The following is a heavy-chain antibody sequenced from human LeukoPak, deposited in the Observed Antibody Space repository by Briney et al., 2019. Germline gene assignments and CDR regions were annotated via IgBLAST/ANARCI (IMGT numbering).Heavy chain of an antibody. CDR1: GFTFKNAW. V-gene: IGHV3-15*01. D-gene: IGHD1-1*01. CDR2: IRSKTDGGTI. Sequence: PGGSLRLSCAASGFTFKNAWMSWVRQAPGKGLEGVGRIRSKTDGGTIDYAAPVKGRFTISRDDSKTTLYLHMNSLKTEDTAVYYCTTGDPWDQLRVGAFDIWGQGTMVTVSS. CDR3: TTGDPWDQLRVGAFDI. J-gene: IGHJ3*02.